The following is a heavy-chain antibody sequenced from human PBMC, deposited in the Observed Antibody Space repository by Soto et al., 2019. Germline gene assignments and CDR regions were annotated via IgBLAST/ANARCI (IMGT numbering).Heavy chain of an antibody. V-gene: IGHV1-69*13. CDR3: ARIGSSSWSQQRTSYYFDY. J-gene: IGHJ4*02. Sequence: SVKVSCKASGGTFSSYAISWVRQAPGQGLEWMGGIIPIFGTANYAQKFQGRVTITAGESTSTAYMELSSLRSEDTAVYYCARIGSSSWSQQRTSYYFDYWGQGTLVTVSS. CDR1: GGTFSSYA. CDR2: IIPIFGTA. D-gene: IGHD6-13*01.